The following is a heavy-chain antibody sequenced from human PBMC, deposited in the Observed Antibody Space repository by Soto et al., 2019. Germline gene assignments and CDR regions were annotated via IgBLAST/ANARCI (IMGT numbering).Heavy chain of an antibody. CDR2: SRDKGNSYST. D-gene: IGHD1-7*01. V-gene: IGHV3-72*01. CDR3: TRSITGTTSFDY. J-gene: IGHJ4*02. Sequence: EVQLVESGGGLVQPGGSLRLSCAGSGFTFSDYYIDWVRQAPVKGLEWVGRSRDKGNSYSTEYAASVKGRFTVSRDASKNSLYLQMNSLKTEDTALYYCTRSITGTTSFDYWGQGTLVTVSS. CDR1: GFTFSDYY.